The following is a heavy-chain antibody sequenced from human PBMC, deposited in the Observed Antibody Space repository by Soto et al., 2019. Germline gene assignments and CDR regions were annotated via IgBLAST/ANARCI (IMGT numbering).Heavy chain of an antibody. CDR2: INHSGST. Sequence: PSETLSLTCAVYGGSFSGYYWSWIRQPPGKGLEWIGEINHSGSTNYNPSLKSRVTISVDTSKNQFSLKPSSVTAADTAVYYCARGWDYGDYADFDYWGQGTLVTVSS. D-gene: IGHD4-17*01. V-gene: IGHV4-34*01. CDR3: ARGWDYGDYADFDY. J-gene: IGHJ4*02. CDR1: GGSFSGYY.